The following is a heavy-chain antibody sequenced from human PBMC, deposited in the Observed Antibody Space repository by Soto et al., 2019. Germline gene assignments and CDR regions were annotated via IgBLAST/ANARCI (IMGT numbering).Heavy chain of an antibody. CDR1: GGSLSGYY. V-gene: IGHV4-34*01. Sequence: QVQLQQWGAGLLKPSETLSLNCAVTGGSLSGYYWSWIRQPPGKGLEWIGEVKDGGHTNYSPSPRGRVTISSDTSNNQFSLRLNSVPAADTGVYYCARGQEGVVATHWDQGSLVTVSS. D-gene: IGHD5-12*01. CDR2: VKDGGHT. J-gene: IGHJ4*02. CDR3: ARGQEGVVATH.